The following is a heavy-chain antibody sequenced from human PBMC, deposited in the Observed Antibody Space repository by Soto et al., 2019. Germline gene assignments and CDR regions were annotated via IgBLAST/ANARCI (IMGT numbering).Heavy chain of an antibody. D-gene: IGHD6-13*01. V-gene: IGHV3-30-3*01. CDR1: GFTFSSYA. Sequence: GGSLRLSCAASGFTFSSYAMHWVRQAPGKGLEWVAVISYDGSNKYYADSVKGRFTISRDNSKNTLYLQMNSLRAEDTAVYYCARDQSGISSSWSFGHNWFDPWGQGTLVTVSS. J-gene: IGHJ5*02. CDR3: ARDQSGISSSWSFGHNWFDP. CDR2: ISYDGSNK.